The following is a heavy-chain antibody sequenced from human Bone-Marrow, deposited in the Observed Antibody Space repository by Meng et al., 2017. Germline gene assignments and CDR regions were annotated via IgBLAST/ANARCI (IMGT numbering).Heavy chain of an antibody. Sequence: GQRVEVGAGVVPPGRSLRLSCAASGFTFSCYGLHWVRQAPGKGLEWVSAISGSGGSTYYADSVKGRFTISRDNSKNTLYLQMNSLRAEDTAVYYCAKSLVWELPGTFDYWGQGTLVTVSS. D-gene: IGHD1-26*01. CDR2: ISGSGGST. V-gene: IGHV3-23*04. CDR1: GFTFSCYG. J-gene: IGHJ4*02. CDR3: AKSLVWELPGTFDY.